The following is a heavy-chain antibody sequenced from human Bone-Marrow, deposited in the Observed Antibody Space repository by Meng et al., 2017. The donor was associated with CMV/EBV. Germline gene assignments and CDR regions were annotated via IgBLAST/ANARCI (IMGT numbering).Heavy chain of an antibody. CDR1: GSKFDDFA. CDR2: INWNAGST. Sequence: GESLKISCAASGSKFDDFAMSWVRQAPGKGLEWVSGINWNAGSTDYADSVKGRFAISRDNAQNSLHLQMNSLRVEDTALYYCARKGYCTSSTCYNFYGRDVWGQGNAVNVAS. J-gene: IGHJ6*02. V-gene: IGHV3-20*04. CDR3: ARKGYCTSSTCYNFYGRDV. D-gene: IGHD2/OR15-2a*01.